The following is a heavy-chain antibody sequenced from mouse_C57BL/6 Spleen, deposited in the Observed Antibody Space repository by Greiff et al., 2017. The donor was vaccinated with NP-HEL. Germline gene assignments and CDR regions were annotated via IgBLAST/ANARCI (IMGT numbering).Heavy chain of an antibody. D-gene: IGHD4-1*01. CDR3: ARSLTGSWFAY. Sequence: QVQLQQPGAELVMPGASVKLSCKASGYTFTSYWMHWVKQRPGQGLVWIGEIDPSDSYTNYNQKFKGKSTLTVDKSSSTAYMQLSSLTSEDSAVYYCARSLTGSWFAYWGQGTLVTVSA. CDR1: GYTFTSYW. J-gene: IGHJ3*01. V-gene: IGHV1-69*01. CDR2: IDPSDSYT.